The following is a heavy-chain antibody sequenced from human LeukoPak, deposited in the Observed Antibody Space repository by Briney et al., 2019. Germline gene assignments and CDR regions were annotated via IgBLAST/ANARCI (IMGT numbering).Heavy chain of an antibody. CDR2: IYYSGST. D-gene: IGHD3-22*01. V-gene: IGHV4-39*07. CDR1: GGSISSSSYY. Sequence: SETLSLTCTVSGGSISSSSYYWGWIRQPPGKGLEWIGSIYYSGSTYYNPSLKSRVTISVDTSKNQLSLKLSSVTAADTAVYYCASARDYYDSSGPPKDWGQGTLVTVSS. J-gene: IGHJ4*02. CDR3: ASARDYYDSSGPPKD.